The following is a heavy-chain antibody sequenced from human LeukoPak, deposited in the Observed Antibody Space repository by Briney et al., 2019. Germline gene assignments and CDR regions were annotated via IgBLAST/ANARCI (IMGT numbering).Heavy chain of an antibody. CDR1: GGSFSGYY. J-gene: IGHJ4*02. CDR3: ARGGSTYYYDSSGLDY. Sequence: SETLSLTCAVYGGSFSGYYWSWIRQPPGKGLEWIGEINHSGSTNYNPSLKSRVTISVDTSISTAYLQWSSLKASDTAIYYCARGGSTYYYDSSGLDYWGQGTLVTVSS. CDR2: INHSGST. D-gene: IGHD3-22*01. V-gene: IGHV4-34*01.